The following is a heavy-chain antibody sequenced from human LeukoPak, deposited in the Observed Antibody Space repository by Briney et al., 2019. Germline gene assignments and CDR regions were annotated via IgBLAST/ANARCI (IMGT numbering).Heavy chain of an antibody. V-gene: IGHV3-30*04. Sequence: SLRLSCAASGFTFSSYVMHWVRQAPGKGLEWVAIISYDGSNEYYADSVKGRFTISRDNSKNTLYLQMNSLRAEDTAVYYCAKRPSIILRVSNWFDPWGQGTLVTVSS. CDR2: ISYDGSNE. CDR3: AKRPSIILRVSNWFDP. D-gene: IGHD2/OR15-2a*01. J-gene: IGHJ5*02. CDR1: GFTFSSYV.